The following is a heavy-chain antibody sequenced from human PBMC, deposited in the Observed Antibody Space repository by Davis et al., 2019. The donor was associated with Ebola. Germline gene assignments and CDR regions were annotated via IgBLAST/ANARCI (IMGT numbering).Heavy chain of an antibody. CDR1: AGTISSYA. V-gene: IGHV1-69*13. Sequence: AASVKVSCKASAGTISSYAISWVRQAAGKGREWMGGIIPFFSTANYAQTFQGRVTITADESTGTAYMELRSRRSEDTAVYYCAREGGNSGWYFDLWGRGTLVTVSS. J-gene: IGHJ2*01. D-gene: IGHD4-23*01. CDR3: AREGGNSGWYFDL. CDR2: IIPFFSTA.